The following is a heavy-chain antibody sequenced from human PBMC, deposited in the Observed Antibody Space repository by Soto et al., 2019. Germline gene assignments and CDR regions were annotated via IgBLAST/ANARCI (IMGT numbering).Heavy chain of an antibody. D-gene: IGHD5-18*01. CDR3: ARADTAMVYYYYGMDV. CDR1: GGSISSYY. J-gene: IGHJ6*02. Sequence: SETLSLTCTVSGGSISSYYWSWIRQPPGKGLEWIGYIYYSGSTNYNPSLKSRVTISVDTSKNQFSLKLSSVTAADTAVYYCARADTAMVYYYYGMDVWGQGTTVTVSS. CDR2: IYYSGST. V-gene: IGHV4-59*01.